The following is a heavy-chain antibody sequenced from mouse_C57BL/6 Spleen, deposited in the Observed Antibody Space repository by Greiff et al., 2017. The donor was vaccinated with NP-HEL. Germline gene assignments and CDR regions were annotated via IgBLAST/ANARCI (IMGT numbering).Heavy chain of an antibody. Sequence: QVQLKESGAELVRPGASVTLSCKASGYTFTDYEMHWVKQTPVHGLEWIGAIDPETGGTAYNQKFKGKAILTADKSSSTAYMELRSLTSEDSAVYYCTEIITTVEDWYFDVWGTGTPVTVSS. CDR2: IDPETGGT. D-gene: IGHD1-1*01. J-gene: IGHJ1*03. CDR1: GYTFTDYE. CDR3: TEIITTVEDWYFDV. V-gene: IGHV1-15*01.